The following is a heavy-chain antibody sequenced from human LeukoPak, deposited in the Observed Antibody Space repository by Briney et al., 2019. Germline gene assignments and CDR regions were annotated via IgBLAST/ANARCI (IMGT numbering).Heavy chain of an antibody. J-gene: IGHJ6*03. V-gene: IGHV4-59*01. CDR3: ARGYYGSGSYYYMDV. CDR1: GASISSYY. CDR2: IYYSGST. Sequence: PSETLSLTCTVSGASISSYYWSWIRQPPGKGLEWIGYIYYSGSTNYNPSLKSRVTISVDTSKNQFSLKLSSVTAADTAVYYCARGYYGSGSYYYMDVWGKGTTVTISS. D-gene: IGHD3-10*01.